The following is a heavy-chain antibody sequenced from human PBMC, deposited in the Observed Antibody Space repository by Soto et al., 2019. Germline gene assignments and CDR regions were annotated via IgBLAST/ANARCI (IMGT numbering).Heavy chain of an antibody. CDR1: GFTFSTYA. D-gene: IGHD3-3*01. CDR3: AKCAGIHSEVFTNHDAFNV. Sequence: EVQLLQSGGGLVQPGGSLRLSCAVSGFTFSTYAMSWVRQSPGKGLEWVSSISGSGSFTYYPTSVKGRFTISRDNSKDTLYLEMNSLRAEDTAVYFGAKCAGIHSEVFTNHDAFNVWGQGTVVNVSS. V-gene: IGHV3-23*01. J-gene: IGHJ3*01. CDR2: ISGSGSFT.